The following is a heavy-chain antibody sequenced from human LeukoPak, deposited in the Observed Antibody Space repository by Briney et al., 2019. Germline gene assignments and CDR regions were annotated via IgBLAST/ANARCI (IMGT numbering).Heavy chain of an antibody. D-gene: IGHD3-9*01. Sequence: GGSLRLSCAASGFTFSDYYMSWIRQAPGKGLEWVSYISSSGSTMYYTDSVKGRFTIFRDNAKNSLYLQMNSLRADDTAVYYCAKDPGRYFDWLFPTDEYFQHWGQGTLVTVSS. V-gene: IGHV3-11*04. CDR3: AKDPGRYFDWLFPTDEYFQH. CDR1: GFTFSDYY. CDR2: ISSSGSTM. J-gene: IGHJ1*01.